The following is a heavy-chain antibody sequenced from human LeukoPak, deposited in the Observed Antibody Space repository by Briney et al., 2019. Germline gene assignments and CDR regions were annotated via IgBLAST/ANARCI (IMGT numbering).Heavy chain of an antibody. CDR2: INPKSGGT. V-gene: IGHV1-2*02. D-gene: IGHD6-19*01. Sequence: VASVKVSCKASGYTFTDYYIHWVRQAPGQDFEWMGWINPKSGGTEYAQKFQGRVTMTRDPSLSTAYMELSRLRSDDTALFCCARASTVAGNHRPFDYWGQGTLVTVSS. J-gene: IGHJ4*02. CDR3: ARASTVAGNHRPFDY. CDR1: GYTFTDYY.